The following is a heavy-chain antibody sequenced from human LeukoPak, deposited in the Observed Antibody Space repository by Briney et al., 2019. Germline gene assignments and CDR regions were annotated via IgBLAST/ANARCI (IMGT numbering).Heavy chain of an antibody. CDR3: ARVYYDFWSGYYKNWFDP. J-gene: IGHJ5*02. D-gene: IGHD3-3*01. V-gene: IGHV4-59*01. CDR1: GGSISSYY. Sequence: SETLSLTCTVSGGSISSYYWSWIRQPPGKGLEWIGYIYYSGSTNYNPSLKSRVTISVDTSKNQFSLKLSSVTAADTAVYYCARVYYDFWSGYYKNWFDPWGQGTLVTVSS. CDR2: IYYSGST.